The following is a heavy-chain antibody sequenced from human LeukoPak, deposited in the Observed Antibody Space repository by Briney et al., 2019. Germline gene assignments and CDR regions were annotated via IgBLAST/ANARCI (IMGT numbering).Heavy chain of an antibody. V-gene: IGHV3-23*01. CDR3: VGNDNY. D-gene: IGHD5-24*01. J-gene: IGHJ4*02. Sequence: GGSLRLSCAASGFTFSSYAMSWVRQAPGKGLEWVSAISGSGGSTYYADPVKGRFTISRDNAKNSLYLQMNSLIAEDTAVYYCVGNDNYWGQGTLVTVSS. CDR2: ISGSGGST. CDR1: GFTFSSYA.